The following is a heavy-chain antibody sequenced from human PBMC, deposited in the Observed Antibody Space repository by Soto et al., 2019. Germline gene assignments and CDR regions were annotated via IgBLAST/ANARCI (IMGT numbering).Heavy chain of an antibody. Sequence: GSGPTLVNPTQTLTLTCTFSGFSLSTSGVGVGWIRQPPGKALEWLALIYWNDDKRYSPSLKSRLTITKDTSKNQVVLTMTNMDPVDTATYYCAHSYDYVWGSYRMPFDYWGQGTLVTVSS. CDR1: GFSLSTSGVG. CDR3: AHSYDYVWGSYRMPFDY. D-gene: IGHD3-16*02. J-gene: IGHJ4*02. CDR2: IYWNDDK. V-gene: IGHV2-5*01.